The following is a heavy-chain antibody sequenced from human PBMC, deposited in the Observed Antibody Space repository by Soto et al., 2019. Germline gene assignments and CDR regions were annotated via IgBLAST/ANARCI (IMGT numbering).Heavy chain of an antibody. CDR3: ARTVNYYYYMDV. V-gene: IGHV1-3*01. Sequence: QVQLVQSGAEVKKPGASVKVSCKASGYTFTSYAMHWVRQAPGQRLEWMGWINAGNGNTKYSQKFQGRVTITRDTSASTAYMELSSLRSEDAAVYYCARTVNYYYYMDVWGKGTTVTVSS. CDR1: GYTFTSYA. CDR2: INAGNGNT. J-gene: IGHJ6*03. D-gene: IGHD4-4*01.